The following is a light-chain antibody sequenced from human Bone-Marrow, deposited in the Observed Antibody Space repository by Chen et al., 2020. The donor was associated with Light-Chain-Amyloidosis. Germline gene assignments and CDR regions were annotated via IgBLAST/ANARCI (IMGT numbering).Light chain of an antibody. J-gene: IGLJ2*01. CDR3: QSADSSGTYEVI. CDR1: DLPTKY. V-gene: IGLV3-25*03. Sequence: SYELTQPPSVSVSPGQTARITCSGDDLPTKYAYWYQQKPGQAPVLVIHRDNERPSGISERFSGSSAGTTATWTISGVQAEDEADYHGQSADSSGTYEVIFGGGTKLTVL. CDR2: RDN.